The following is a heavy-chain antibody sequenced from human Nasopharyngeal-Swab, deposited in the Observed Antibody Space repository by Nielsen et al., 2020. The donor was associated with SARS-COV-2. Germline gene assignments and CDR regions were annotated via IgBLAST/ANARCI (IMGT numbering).Heavy chain of an antibody. CDR1: GFTFSSSW. D-gene: IGHD2-2*01. CDR3: VRGPSSGYANDAFGV. Sequence: GGSLRLSCAASGFTFSSSWMHWVRKAPGKGLVWVSRINTDGTSTSYADSVKGRLTIARDNAKNTLYMQMNSLRDEDTAVYYCVRGPSSGYANDAFGVWGQGTMVTVSS. V-gene: IGHV3-74*01. J-gene: IGHJ3*01. CDR2: INTDGTST.